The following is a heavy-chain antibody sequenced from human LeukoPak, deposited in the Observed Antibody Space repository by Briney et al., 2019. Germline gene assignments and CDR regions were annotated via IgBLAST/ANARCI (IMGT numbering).Heavy chain of an antibody. D-gene: IGHD1-26*01. CDR1: AGSISSYY. J-gene: IGHJ4*02. Sequence: SETLSLTCTVSAGSISSYYWSWIRQPPGKGLEWIGYIYYSGSTNYNPSLKSRVTISVDTSKNQFSLKLSSVTAADTAVYYFARVCTGGLDYWGQGTLVTVSS. CDR3: ARVCTGGLDY. V-gene: IGHV4-59*01. CDR2: IYYSGST.